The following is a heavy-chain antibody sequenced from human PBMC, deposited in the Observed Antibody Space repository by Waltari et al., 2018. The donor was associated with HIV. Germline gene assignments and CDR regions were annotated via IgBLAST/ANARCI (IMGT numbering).Heavy chain of an antibody. Sequence: QVQLVQSGAEVKKPGASVKVSCKVSGYTLTELSMHWVRQASGKGLEWMGGFGPEDGETIYAQKFQGRVTMTEDTPTDTAYMELSSLRSEDTAVYYCATVPPSSIQLWPYAFDIWGQGTMVTVSS. J-gene: IGHJ3*02. CDR3: ATVPPSSIQLWPYAFDI. D-gene: IGHD5-18*01. CDR2: FGPEDGET. V-gene: IGHV1-24*01. CDR1: GYTLTELS.